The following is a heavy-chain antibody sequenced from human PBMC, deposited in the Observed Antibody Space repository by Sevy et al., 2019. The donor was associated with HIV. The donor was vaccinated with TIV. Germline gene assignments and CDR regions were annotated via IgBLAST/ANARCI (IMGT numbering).Heavy chain of an antibody. J-gene: IGHJ4*02. CDR1: GFNLSNYN. V-gene: IGHV3-21*01. CDR2: ISSSSNDI. Sequence: GGSLRLSCAASGFNLSNYNMNWVRQAPGKGLEWVSSISSSSNDIYYAYSVKGRFTISRDNAKNSLYLQMNSLRAEDTAVYYCARKMELLVPDYWGQGPLVTVSS. CDR3: ARKMELLVPDY. D-gene: IGHD2-21*02.